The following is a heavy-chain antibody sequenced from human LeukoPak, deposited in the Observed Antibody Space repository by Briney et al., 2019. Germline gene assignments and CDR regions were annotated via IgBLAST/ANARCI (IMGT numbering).Heavy chain of an antibody. V-gene: IGHV4-59*01. J-gene: IGHJ4*02. D-gene: IGHD6-19*01. CDR1: GGSISSYY. Sequence: SETLSLTCTVSGGSISSYYWSWIRQPPGKGLEWIGYIYYSGSTNYNPSLKSRVTMSVDTSKNQFSLKLSSVTAADTAVYYCARAGRVAGTLRFDYWGQGTLVTVSS. CDR2: IYYSGST. CDR3: ARAGRVAGTLRFDY.